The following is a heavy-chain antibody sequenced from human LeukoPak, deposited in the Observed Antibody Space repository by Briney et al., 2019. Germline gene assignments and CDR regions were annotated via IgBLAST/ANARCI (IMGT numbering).Heavy chain of an antibody. CDR3: ARAGSGYDDVLRTLSFFFDY. CDR2: IYYSGST. J-gene: IGHJ4*02. CDR1: GGSISSGDYY. V-gene: IGHV4-30-4*01. D-gene: IGHD5-12*01. Sequence: ASETLSLTCTVSGGSISSGDYYWSWIRQPPGKGLEWIGYIYYSGSTYYNPSLKSRVTISVDTSENQFSLKLSSVTAADTAVYYCARAGSGYDDVLRTLSFFFDYWGQGTLVTVSS.